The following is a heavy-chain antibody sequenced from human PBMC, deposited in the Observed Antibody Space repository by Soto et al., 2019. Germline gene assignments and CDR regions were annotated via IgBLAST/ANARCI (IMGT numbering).Heavy chain of an antibody. Sequence: ASVKVSCKASGYTFTGYYMHWVRQAPGQGLEWMGWINPTSGGTNYAQKFQGRVTMTRDTSISTAYMELSRLRSDDTAVYYCARDPDCSSTSCYGGIGFDPWGQGTLGTVSS. D-gene: IGHD2-2*01. J-gene: IGHJ5*02. CDR3: ARDPDCSSTSCYGGIGFDP. CDR1: GYTFTGYY. CDR2: INPTSGGT. V-gene: IGHV1-2*02.